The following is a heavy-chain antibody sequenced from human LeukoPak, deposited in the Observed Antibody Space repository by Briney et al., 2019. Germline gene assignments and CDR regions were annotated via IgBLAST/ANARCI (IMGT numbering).Heavy chain of an antibody. CDR2: ISYDGSNK. D-gene: IGHD6-13*01. J-gene: IGHJ4*02. CDR3: AKDIKTYSNTNFDY. Sequence: GRSLRLSCAASGFTFSSYAMHWVRQAPGKGLEWMAVISYDGSNKYYADSVKGRFTISRDNSKNTLYLQMNSLRAEDTAVYYCAKDIKTYSNTNFDYWGQGTLVTVSS. CDR1: GFTFSSYA. V-gene: IGHV3-30-3*01.